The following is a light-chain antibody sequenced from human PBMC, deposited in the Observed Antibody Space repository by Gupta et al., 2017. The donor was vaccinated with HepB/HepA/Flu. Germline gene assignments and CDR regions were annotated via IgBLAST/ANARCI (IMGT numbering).Light chain of an antibody. V-gene: IGLV8-61*01. CDR1: FGSVSTSSY. Sequence: QTVVTQEPSFSVSPGGTVTLTCGLRFGSVSTSSYPSWYQQTPGQAPRTLIDSTNTRSSGVPDRFSGSMLGNKAALTSTGAQADDEADYYGMLYMGSGIWVFGGGTKLTVL. CDR2: STN. J-gene: IGLJ3*02. CDR3: MLYMGSGIWV.